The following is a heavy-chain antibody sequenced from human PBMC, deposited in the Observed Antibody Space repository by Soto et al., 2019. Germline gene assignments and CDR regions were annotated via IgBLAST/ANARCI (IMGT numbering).Heavy chain of an antibody. CDR2: ISTYNGNT. J-gene: IGHJ4*02. D-gene: IGHD2-8*01. CDR1: GYTFTTYG. Sequence: ASVKVSCKPSGYTFTTYGVSWVRQAPGQGLEWMGWISTYNGNTYYTQKLQGRVTMTTDTSTNTAYMELTSLKSDDTAVYYCAREYCANGVCYLPDYWGQGTLVTVS. V-gene: IGHV1-18*01. CDR3: AREYCANGVCYLPDY.